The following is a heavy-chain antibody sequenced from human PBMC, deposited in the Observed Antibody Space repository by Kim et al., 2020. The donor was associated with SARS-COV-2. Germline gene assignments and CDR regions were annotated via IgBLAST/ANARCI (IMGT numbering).Heavy chain of an antibody. CDR2: ISAYNGNT. Sequence: ASVKVSCKASDYTFTNYGISWVRQAPGQGLEGMGWISAYNGNTNSAQKLQGRVTRTTDTSTRPAFMERRSRRSEDTAGYYGARFNYGSGWNYLNYWGKGT. V-gene: IGHV1-18*01. D-gene: IGHD6-25*01. J-gene: IGHJ4*02. CDR3: ARFNYGSGWNYLNY. CDR1: DYTFTNYG.